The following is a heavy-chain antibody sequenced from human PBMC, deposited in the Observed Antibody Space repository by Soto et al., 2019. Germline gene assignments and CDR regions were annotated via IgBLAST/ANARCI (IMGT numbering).Heavy chain of an antibody. J-gene: IGHJ4*02. CDR2: IVPIFGKA. V-gene: IGHV1-69*13. CDR1: GGTFSYSV. CDR3: ARGRDGSNYYFDY. Sequence: SVKGSCEAFGGTFSYSVTSWVRQAPGQGLEWMGGIVPIFGKANLAEKFQDRVTITADESTSTAYMKLSSLRSEDTAVYYCARGRDGSNYYFDYWGQGTLVPVSS. D-gene: IGHD3-10*01.